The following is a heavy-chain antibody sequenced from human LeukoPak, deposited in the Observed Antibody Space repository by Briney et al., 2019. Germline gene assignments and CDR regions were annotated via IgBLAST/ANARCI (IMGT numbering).Heavy chain of an antibody. CDR3: ARSPYSESYYGDAFDI. CDR2: ISSSGSTI. Sequence: GGSLRLSCAASGFTFSSYWMSWVRQAPGKGLEWVSYISSSGSTIYYADSVKGRVTISRDNAKNSVYLQMNSLSAEDTAVYYCARSPYSESYYGDAFDIWGQGTMVTVSS. D-gene: IGHD1-26*01. V-gene: IGHV3-48*04. CDR1: GFTFSSYW. J-gene: IGHJ3*02.